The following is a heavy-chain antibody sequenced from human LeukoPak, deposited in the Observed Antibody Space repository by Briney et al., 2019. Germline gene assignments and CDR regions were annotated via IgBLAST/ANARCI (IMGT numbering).Heavy chain of an antibody. Sequence: SETLSLTCTVSGDSISSSNYYWGWIRQPPGKGLEWIGTIFYGGSTFYNPSLKSRVTISIDTSKDQFSLRLSSVTAARTAVDYCGRPTDDSSGYHGAFDIWGQGTMVTVSS. J-gene: IGHJ3*02. CDR3: GRPTDDSSGYHGAFDI. CDR2: IFYGGST. CDR1: GDSISSSNYY. V-gene: IGHV4-39*01. D-gene: IGHD3-22*01.